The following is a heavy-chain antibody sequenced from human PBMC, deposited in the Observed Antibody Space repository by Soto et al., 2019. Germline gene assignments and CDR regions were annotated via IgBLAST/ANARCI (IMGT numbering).Heavy chain of an antibody. Sequence: PSETLSLTCTVSGGSISSYYWSWIRQPAGKGLEWIGRIYISGSTNYNPSFKSRVTMSIDTSRNHFSLNLQSATAADTALYYCARETGENWTYEAHWGPGTLVTVSS. J-gene: IGHJ1*01. CDR3: ARETGENWTYEAH. CDR2: IYISGST. CDR1: GGSISSYY. V-gene: IGHV4-4*07. D-gene: IGHD1-7*01.